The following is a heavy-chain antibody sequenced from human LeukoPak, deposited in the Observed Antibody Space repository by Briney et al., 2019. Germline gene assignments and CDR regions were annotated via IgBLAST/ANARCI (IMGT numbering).Heavy chain of an antibody. V-gene: IGHV3-30*02. CDR2: IRYDGSNK. J-gene: IGHJ4*02. Sequence: GGSLRLSCAAAGFTFSSYGMHWVRQAPGKGLEWVAFIRYDGSNKYYADSVKGRFTISRDNSKNTLYLQMNSLRAEDAAIYYCAKGRTGFSHGYGIDYWGKGTLVTVSS. D-gene: IGHD5-18*01. CDR3: AKGRTGFSHGYGIDY. CDR1: GFTFSSYG.